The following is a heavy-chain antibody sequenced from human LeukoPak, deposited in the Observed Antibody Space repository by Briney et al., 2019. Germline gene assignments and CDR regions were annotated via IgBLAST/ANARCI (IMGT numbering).Heavy chain of an antibody. CDR3: ARMRYCSSTSCSYGMDV. CDR2: IYYSGST. Sequence: PSETLSLTCTASGGSISSYYWSWIRQPPGKGLEWIGYIYYSGSTNYNPSLKSRVTISVDTSKNQFSLKLSSVTAADTAVYYCARMRYCSSTSCSYGMDVWGQGTTVTVSS. D-gene: IGHD2-2*01. CDR1: GGSISSYY. V-gene: IGHV4-59*01. J-gene: IGHJ6*02.